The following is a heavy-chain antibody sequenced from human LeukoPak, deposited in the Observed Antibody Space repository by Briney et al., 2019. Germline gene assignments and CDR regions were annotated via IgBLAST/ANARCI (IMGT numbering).Heavy chain of an antibody. CDR1: GFTFSSYG. V-gene: IGHV3-30*02. CDR2: IRYDGSNK. J-gene: IGHJ6*03. D-gene: IGHD3-10*01. CDR3: ARNREGYYGSGSYSMDV. Sequence: GGSLRLSCAASGFTFSSYGMHWVRQAPGKGLEWVAFIRYDGSNKYYADSVKGRFTISRDNAKNSLYLQMNSLRAEDTAVYYCARNREGYYGSGSYSMDVWGKGTTVTISS.